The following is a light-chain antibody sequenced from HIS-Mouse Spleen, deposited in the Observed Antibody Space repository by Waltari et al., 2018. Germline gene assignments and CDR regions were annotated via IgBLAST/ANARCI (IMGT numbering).Light chain of an antibody. V-gene: IGKV1D-8*02. CDR1: QGISIY. CDR2: AAS. J-gene: IGKJ1*01. Sequence: AIWMTQSPSLLSASTGDRVTISCRMSQGISIYLAGYQQKPGKAPELLFYAASTLQSGVPSRFSGSGSGTDFTLTISCLQSEDFATYYCQQYYSFPWTFGQGTKVEIK. CDR3: QQYYSFPWT.